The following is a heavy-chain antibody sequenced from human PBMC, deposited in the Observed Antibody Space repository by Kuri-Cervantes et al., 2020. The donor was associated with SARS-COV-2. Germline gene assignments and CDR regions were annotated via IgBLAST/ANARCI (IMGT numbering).Heavy chain of an antibody. CDR1: GFTVSSNY. D-gene: IGHD3-10*01. J-gene: IGHJ4*02. CDR3: ARDHYGSGSYLGAYFDY. CDR2: ISGSGGST. Sequence: GESLKISCAASGFTVSSNYMSWVRQAPGKGLEWVSAISGSGGSTYYADSVKGRFTISRDNSKNTLYLQMNSLRAEDTAVYYCARDHYGSGSYLGAYFDYWGQGTLVTVSS. V-gene: IGHV3-23*01.